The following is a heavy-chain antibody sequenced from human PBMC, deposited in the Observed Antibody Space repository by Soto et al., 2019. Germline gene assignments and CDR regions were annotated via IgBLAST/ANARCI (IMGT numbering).Heavy chain of an antibody. D-gene: IGHD2-15*01. CDR2: IYPGDSDT. J-gene: IGHJ6*02. CDR1: GYSFTSYW. V-gene: IGHV5-51*01. Sequence: GESLKIYGKRSGYSFTSYWIGWVRQMPGKGLEWMGIIYPGDSDTRYSPSFQGQVTISADKSISTAYLQWSSLKASDNAMYYCARHGLGYCSGGSCWTGEDYYYYYGMDVWGQGTTVTVSS. CDR3: ARHGLGYCSGGSCWTGEDYYYYYGMDV.